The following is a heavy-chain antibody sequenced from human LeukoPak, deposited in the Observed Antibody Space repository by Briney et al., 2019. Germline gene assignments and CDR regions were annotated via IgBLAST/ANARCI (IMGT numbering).Heavy chain of an antibody. CDR1: GGSISSSSYY. CDR2: IYYSRST. D-gene: IGHD6-25*01. Sequence: SETPSLTCTVSGGSISSSSYYWGWIRQPPGKGLEWIGCIYYSRSTYYNPSLKSRVTISVDTSKNQFSLKLSSVTAADTAVYYCASLSAAEDYWGQATLVTVSS. J-gene: IGHJ4*02. V-gene: IGHV4-39*05. CDR3: ASLSAAEDY.